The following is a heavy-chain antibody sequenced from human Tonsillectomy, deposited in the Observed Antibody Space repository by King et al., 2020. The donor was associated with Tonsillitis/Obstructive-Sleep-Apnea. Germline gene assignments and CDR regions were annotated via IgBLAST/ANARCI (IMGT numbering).Heavy chain of an antibody. J-gene: IGHJ3*01. CDR2: IYPADSDT. CDR3: ATTRGYSYPPGAFDF. CDR1: GYSFTNYW. V-gene: IGHV5-51*03. D-gene: IGHD5-18*01. Sequence: VQLVESRAEVRKPGESLKISCTASGYSFTNYWIGWVRQMPGKGLEWMGIIYPADSDTRYSPSFQGQVTISADKSISTAYLQWSSLKASDTAMYYCATTRGYSYPPGAFDFWGQGTMVIVSS.